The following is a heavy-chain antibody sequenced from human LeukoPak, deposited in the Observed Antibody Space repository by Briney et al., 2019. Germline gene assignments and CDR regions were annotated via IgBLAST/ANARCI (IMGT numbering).Heavy chain of an antibody. CDR2: IKQDGSEE. D-gene: IGHD3-10*01. V-gene: IGHV3-7*01. CDR3: ARCGYSGSGFSTHWFAP. J-gene: IGHJ5*02. Sequence: PGGSLRLSCAASGFTFTSYWMSWVRQAPGKGLEWVANIKQDGSEEYYVDSVKGRFTISRDNAKNSLYLQMSNLRAEDTAVYYCARCGYSGSGFSTHWFAPWGQGTLVTVSS. CDR1: GFTFTSYW.